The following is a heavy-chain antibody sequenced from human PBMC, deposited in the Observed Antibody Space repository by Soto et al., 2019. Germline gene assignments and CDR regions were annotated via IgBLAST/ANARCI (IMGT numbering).Heavy chain of an antibody. Sequence: QVQLQESGPGLVKPSQTLSLTCTVSGGSINSGGYHWSWIRQHPGKGLEWIGYIYYSGSTYYNPSLKSRVTISVDTSKKQFSLKVNSVTAADTAVYYCARETLAKNNWFDPWGQGILVIVSS. CDR3: ARETLAKNNWFDP. CDR2: IYYSGST. V-gene: IGHV4-31*03. J-gene: IGHJ5*02. CDR1: GGSINSGGYH.